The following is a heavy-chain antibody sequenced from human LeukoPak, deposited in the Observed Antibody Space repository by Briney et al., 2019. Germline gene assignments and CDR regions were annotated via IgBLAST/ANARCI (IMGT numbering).Heavy chain of an antibody. Sequence: GGSLRLSCAASGFTSSSYWMHWVRQAPGKGLVWVSRISSDGSSTSYADSVKGRFTISRDNAKNTLYLQMNSLRAEDTAVYYCARGGRLPFDYWGQGTLVTVSS. J-gene: IGHJ4*02. CDR1: GFTSSSYW. D-gene: IGHD6-25*01. CDR2: ISSDGSST. CDR3: ARGGRLPFDY. V-gene: IGHV3-74*01.